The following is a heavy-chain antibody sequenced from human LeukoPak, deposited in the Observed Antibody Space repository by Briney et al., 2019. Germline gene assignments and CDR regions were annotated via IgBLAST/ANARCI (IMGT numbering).Heavy chain of an antibody. D-gene: IGHD1-26*01. V-gene: IGHV4-61*02. CDR2: IYTSGRT. J-gene: IGHJ3*02. CDR3: ARDQWGGTYIHDAFDI. Sequence: SETLSLTCTVSGDSISSGSYYWSWIRQPAGKGQEWIGRIYTSGRTNYNPSLKSRVTISVDTSKNQFSLKLSSVTAADTAVYYCARDQWGGTYIHDAFDIWGQGTMVTVFS. CDR1: GDSISSGSYY.